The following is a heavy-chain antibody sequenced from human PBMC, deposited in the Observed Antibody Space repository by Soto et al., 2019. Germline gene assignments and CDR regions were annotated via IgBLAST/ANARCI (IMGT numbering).Heavy chain of an antibody. V-gene: IGHV2-5*02. CDR1: GFSLSTNGVG. CDR2: IYWDDDK. CDR3: AHSRSGYSGYDSPLSYYYTDV. Sequence: SGPTLVNPTQTPTLTCTFSGFSLSTNGVGVSLIHQPPGKALEWLALIYWDDDKRYSPSLKSRLTITKDTSKNQVVLTMTNMDPVDTATYYCAHSRSGYSGYDSPLSYYYTDVWGKGT. J-gene: IGHJ6*03. D-gene: IGHD5-12*01.